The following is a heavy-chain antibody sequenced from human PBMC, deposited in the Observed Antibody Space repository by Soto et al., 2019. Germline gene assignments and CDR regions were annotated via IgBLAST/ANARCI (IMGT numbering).Heavy chain of an antibody. CDR1: GFTFSSYG. V-gene: IGHV3-30*18. D-gene: IGHD2-2*01. J-gene: IGHJ4*02. Sequence: GGSLRLSCAASGFTFSSYGMHWVRQAPGKGLEWVAVISYDGSNKYYADSVKGRFTISRDNSKNTLYLQMNSLRAEDTAVYYCAKDRRGLPAVSDYFDYWGQGTLVTVSS. CDR2: ISYDGSNK. CDR3: AKDRRGLPAVSDYFDY.